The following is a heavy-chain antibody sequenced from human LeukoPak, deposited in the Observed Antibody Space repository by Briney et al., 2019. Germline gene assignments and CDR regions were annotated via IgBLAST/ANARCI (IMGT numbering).Heavy chain of an antibody. J-gene: IGHJ4*02. D-gene: IGHD3-3*01. V-gene: IGHV4-39*07. CDR3: ARPGGHYDFWSGLYYFDY. CDR2: INHSGST. CDR1: GGSVSSSYYY. Sequence: PSETLSLTCAVSGGSVSSSYYYWGWIRQPPGKGLEWIGEINHSGSTNYNPSLKSRVTISVDTSKNQFSLKLSSVTAADTAVYYCARPGGHYDFWSGLYYFDYWGQGTLVTVSS.